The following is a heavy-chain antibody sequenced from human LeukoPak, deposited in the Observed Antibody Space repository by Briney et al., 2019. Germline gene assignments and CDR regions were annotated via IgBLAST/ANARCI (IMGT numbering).Heavy chain of an antibody. D-gene: IGHD6-19*01. J-gene: IGHJ4*02. V-gene: IGHV3-53*05. Sequence: SGGSLRLSCTVSGFTVSSNSMSWVRQAPGKGLEWVSFIYSDNTHYSDSVKGRFTISRDNSKNTLYLQMNSLRAEDTALYYCAKEKRAVAGTGGYFDYWGQGTLVTVSS. CDR1: GFTVSSNS. CDR3: AKEKRAVAGTGGYFDY. CDR2: IYSDNT.